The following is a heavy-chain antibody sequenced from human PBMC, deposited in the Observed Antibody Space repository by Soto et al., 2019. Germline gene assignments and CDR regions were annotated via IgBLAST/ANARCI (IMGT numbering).Heavy chain of an antibody. Sequence: GASVKVSCKASGFTFTSSAVQWVRQARGQRLEWIGWIVVGSGNTNYAQKFQERVTISRDNPKNTLYLQMNSLRAEDTAVYYCAKEGSVAGTGYFDYWGQGTLVTVSS. D-gene: IGHD6-19*01. CDR3: AKEGSVAGTGYFDY. CDR1: GFTFTSSA. CDR2: IVVGSGNT. V-gene: IGHV1-58*01. J-gene: IGHJ4*02.